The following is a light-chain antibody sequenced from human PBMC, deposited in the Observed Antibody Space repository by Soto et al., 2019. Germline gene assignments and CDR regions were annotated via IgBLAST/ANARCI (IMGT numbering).Light chain of an antibody. CDR2: AAS. Sequence: IVMTQSPDTLSVSPGERATLSCRASQSVGTNLAWYQQKPRQAPRLLIYAASTRATGLPARFSGSRSGTEFTLTISSLQSEDFAVYYCQQYNNWPTSTFGQGTKVEIK. J-gene: IGKJ1*01. CDR1: QSVGTN. V-gene: IGKV3-15*01. CDR3: QQYNNWPTST.